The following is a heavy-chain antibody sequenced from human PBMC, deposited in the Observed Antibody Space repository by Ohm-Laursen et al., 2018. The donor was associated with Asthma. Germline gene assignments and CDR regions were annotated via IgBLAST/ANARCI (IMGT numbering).Heavy chain of an antibody. Sequence: SLRLSCAASGFTFSNAWMSWVRQAPGKGLEWVGRIKSKTDGGTTDYAAPVKGRFTISRDDSKNTLYLQMNSLKTEDTAVYYCTTDRDCSGGSCSFGGYWGQGTLVAVSS. J-gene: IGHJ4*02. V-gene: IGHV3-15*01. CDR1: GFTFSNAW. D-gene: IGHD2-15*01. CDR3: TTDRDCSGGSCSFGGY. CDR2: IKSKTDGGTT.